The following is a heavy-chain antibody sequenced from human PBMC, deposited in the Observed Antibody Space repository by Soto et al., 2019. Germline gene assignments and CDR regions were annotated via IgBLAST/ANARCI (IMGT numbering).Heavy chain of an antibody. CDR3: ARIAPDAFDI. J-gene: IGHJ3*02. Sequence: EVQLVESGGGLVQPGGSLRLSCAASGFTFSSYSMNWVRQAPGKGLEWVSYISSSSSTIYYADSVKGRFTISRDNAKNLLYLQMNSLRDEDTAVYYCARIAPDAFDIWGQGTMVTVSS. CDR1: GFTFSSYS. CDR2: ISSSSSTI. D-gene: IGHD6-13*01. V-gene: IGHV3-48*02.